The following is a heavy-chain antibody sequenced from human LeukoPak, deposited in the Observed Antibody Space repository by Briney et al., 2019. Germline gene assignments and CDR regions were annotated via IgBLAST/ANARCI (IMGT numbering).Heavy chain of an antibody. V-gene: IGHV3-30*02. Sequence: PGGSLRLSCAASGFTFSSYGMHWVRQAPGKGLEWVAFIRYDGSNKYYADSVKGRFTISRDNSKNTLYLQMNSLRAEDTAVYYCAKGREQQLVSFFYWGQGTLVTVSS. D-gene: IGHD6-13*01. CDR2: IRYDGSNK. CDR3: AKGREQQLVSFFY. J-gene: IGHJ4*02. CDR1: GFTFSSYG.